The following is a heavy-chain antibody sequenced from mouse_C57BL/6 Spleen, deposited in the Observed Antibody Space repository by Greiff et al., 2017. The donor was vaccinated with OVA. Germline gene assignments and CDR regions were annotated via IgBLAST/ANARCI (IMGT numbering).Heavy chain of an antibody. CDR3: TRDPKGAMDY. D-gene: IGHD1-3*01. J-gene: IGHJ4*01. Sequence: VQLQQSGAELVRPGASVTLSCKASGYTFTDYEMHWVKQTPVHGLEWIGAIDPETGGTAYNQKFKGKAILTADKSSSTAYIELRSLTSEDSAVYYCTRDPKGAMDYWGQGTSVTVSS. V-gene: IGHV1-15*01. CDR1: GYTFTDYE. CDR2: IDPETGGT.